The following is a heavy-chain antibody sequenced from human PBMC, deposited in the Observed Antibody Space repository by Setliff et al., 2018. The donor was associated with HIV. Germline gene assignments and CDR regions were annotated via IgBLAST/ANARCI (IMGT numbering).Heavy chain of an antibody. CDR2: IFYSGTT. CDR1: GGSLSRTSYF. D-gene: IGHD3-16*02. CDR3: ARRSNVWGSYRFDY. V-gene: IGHV4-39*02. J-gene: IGHJ4*02. Sequence: SETLSLTCTVSGGSLSRTSYFWGWIRQPPGKGLEWIGSIFYSGTTYYNPSPKSRLTISVDTSRNHFSLKLRSVTAADTAVYYCARRSNVWGSYRFDYWGQGTLVTVSS.